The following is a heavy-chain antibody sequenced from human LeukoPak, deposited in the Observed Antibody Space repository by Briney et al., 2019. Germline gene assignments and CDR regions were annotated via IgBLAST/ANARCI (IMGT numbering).Heavy chain of an antibody. CDR2: ISAYNGNT. V-gene: IGHV1-18*01. Sequence: ASVKVSCKASGYTFTSYGISWVRQAPGQGLEWMGWISAYNGNTNYAQKLQGRVTMTTDTSTSTAYMELRSLRSDDTAVYYCARDSHILTDYYKMDYYYYGMDVWGQGTTVTVSS. J-gene: IGHJ6*02. CDR1: GYTFTSYG. D-gene: IGHD3-9*01. CDR3: ARDSHILTDYYKMDYYYYGMDV.